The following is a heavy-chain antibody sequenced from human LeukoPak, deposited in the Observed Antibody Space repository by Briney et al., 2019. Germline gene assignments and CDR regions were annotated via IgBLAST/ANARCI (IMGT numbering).Heavy chain of an antibody. CDR1: GGSMSRYF. D-gene: IGHD3-10*01. Sequence: PSETLSLTCTVSGGSMSRYFWTWIRQSAGKGLEWIGYIYYSGSTNYNPSLKSRVTISVDTSKNQFSLKLSSVTAADTAVYYCARRRAWFGELGAFDIWGQGTMVTVSS. CDR2: IYYSGST. CDR3: ARRRAWFGELGAFDI. V-gene: IGHV4-59*08. J-gene: IGHJ3*02.